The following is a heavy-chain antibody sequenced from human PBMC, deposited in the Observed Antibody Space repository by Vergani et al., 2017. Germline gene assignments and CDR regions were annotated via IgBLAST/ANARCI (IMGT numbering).Heavy chain of an antibody. Sequence: QVQLVESGGGVVQPGRSLRLSCAASGFTFNQYAMHWVRQAPGKGLEWVAVTWYDGNNKQYADSVKGRFTISRDNSKSTMYLQMNSLRDEDTGVYYCARDLRVHYNRIDAWGQGTMVTVSS. CDR1: GFTFNQYA. D-gene: IGHD1-14*01. CDR2: TWYDGNNK. V-gene: IGHV3-33*01. J-gene: IGHJ5*02. CDR3: ARDLRVHYNRIDA.